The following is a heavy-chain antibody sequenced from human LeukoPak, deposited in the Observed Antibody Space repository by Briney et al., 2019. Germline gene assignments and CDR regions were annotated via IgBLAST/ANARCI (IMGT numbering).Heavy chain of an antibody. CDR3: ARIPYDFWSGPGPFDY. D-gene: IGHD3-3*01. Sequence: GGSLRLSCAASGFTFSSYWMHRVRQAPGKGLVWVSRINSDGSSTSYADSVKGRFTISRDNAKNTLYLQVNSLRAEDTAVYYRARIPYDFWSGPGPFDYWGQGTLVTVSS. CDR2: INSDGSST. V-gene: IGHV3-74*01. J-gene: IGHJ4*02. CDR1: GFTFSSYW.